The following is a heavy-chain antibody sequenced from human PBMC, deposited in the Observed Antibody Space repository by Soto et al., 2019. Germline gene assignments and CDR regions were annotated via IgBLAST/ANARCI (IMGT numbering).Heavy chain of an antibody. D-gene: IGHD3-22*01. Sequence: PSETLSLTCPVSGGSISSGTYYWSWIRQHPGKGLEWIGYIYYSGSTYYNPSLKSRVTISVDTSKNQFSLKLSSVTAADTAVYYCAREYDSSGYFDYWGQGTLVTVSS. CDR1: GGSISSGTYY. V-gene: IGHV4-31*03. J-gene: IGHJ4*02. CDR3: AREYDSSGYFDY. CDR2: IYYSGST.